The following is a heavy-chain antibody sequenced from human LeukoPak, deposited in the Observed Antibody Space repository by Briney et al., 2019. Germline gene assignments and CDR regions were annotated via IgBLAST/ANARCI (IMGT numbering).Heavy chain of an antibody. J-gene: IGHJ5*02. CDR3: ARLGSIAAAGTLYH. CDR2: ISGSGGHT. Sequence: GGSLRLSWEASGFTFSDYYMSWSRQAPGKGLEWVSYISGSGGHTTSADSVKGRFTVSRDNAKNSLYLQMNSLRAEDTAVYYYARLGSIAAAGTLYHWGQGTLVTVSS. D-gene: IGHD6-13*01. V-gene: IGHV3-11*03. CDR1: GFTFSDYY.